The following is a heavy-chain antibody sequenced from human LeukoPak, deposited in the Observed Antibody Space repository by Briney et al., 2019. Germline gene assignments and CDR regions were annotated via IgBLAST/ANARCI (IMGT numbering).Heavy chain of an antibody. V-gene: IGHV3-53*01. CDR3: AREIRLRYYFDY. CDR2: IHSGSDT. J-gene: IGHJ4*02. CDR1: GFTVSSNY. D-gene: IGHD4-17*01. Sequence: GGSLRLSCAASGFTVSSNYMSWVRQAPGKGLEWVSVIHSGSDTYYADSVKGRFTISRDNSKNTLYLQMNSLRAEDTAVYYCAREIRLRYYFDYWGQGTLVTVSS.